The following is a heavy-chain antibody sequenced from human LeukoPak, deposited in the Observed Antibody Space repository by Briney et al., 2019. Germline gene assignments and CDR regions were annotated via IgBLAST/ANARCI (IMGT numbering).Heavy chain of an antibody. V-gene: IGHV4-34*01. D-gene: IGHD6-19*01. CDR3: TMGGPAVAVPGDY. CDR2: INHSGTT. J-gene: IGHJ4*02. Sequence: PSETLSLTCAVYGGSFSGYWWSWIRQFPDKGLEWIGGINHSGTTNYNPSLKSRVTISVDLSNDQFSLKLSSVTAADTAVYYCTMGGPAVAVPGDYWGQGSLVTVSS. CDR1: GGSFSGYW.